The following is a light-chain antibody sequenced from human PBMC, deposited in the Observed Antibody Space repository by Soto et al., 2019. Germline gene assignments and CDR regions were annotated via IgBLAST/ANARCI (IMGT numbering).Light chain of an antibody. CDR3: QQYDSSPWT. Sequence: EIVLTQSPGTLSLSPGERATLSCRASQSVSNSFLAWYQRIPGQSPRLLIYGASRRATGIPDRFSGSGSGTDFTLNISSLEPEDFGMYYCQQYDSSPWTFCQGTKVEIK. CDR2: GAS. CDR1: QSVSNSF. V-gene: IGKV3-20*01. J-gene: IGKJ1*01.